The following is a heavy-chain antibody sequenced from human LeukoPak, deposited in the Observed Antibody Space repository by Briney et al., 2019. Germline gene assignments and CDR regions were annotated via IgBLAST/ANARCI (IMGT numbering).Heavy chain of an antibody. CDR1: GYSFTSYW. Sequence: PGESLKISCKGSGYSFTSYWIGWVRQMPGKGLEWMGIIYPGDSDTRYSPSFQGQVTISADKSISTAYLQWSSLKASDTAMYYCARHWSYSYGPGDYYYMDVWGKGTTVTVSS. D-gene: IGHD5-18*01. J-gene: IGHJ6*03. CDR3: ARHWSYSYGPGDYYYMDV. CDR2: IYPGDSDT. V-gene: IGHV5-51*01.